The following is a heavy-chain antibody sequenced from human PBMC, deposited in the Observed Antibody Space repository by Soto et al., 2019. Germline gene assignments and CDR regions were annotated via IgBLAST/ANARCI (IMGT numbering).Heavy chain of an antibody. Sequence: GGSLRLSCAASGFTFSSYSMNWVRQAPGKGLEWVSSISSGSSYIFYADSVKGRFTISRDNAKNSLFLQMNSLRAEDTALYYCTIIVVVTAGRLFDYWGQGTLFTVSS. V-gene: IGHV3-21*01. CDR3: TIIVVVTAGRLFDY. J-gene: IGHJ4*02. CDR1: GFTFSSYS. D-gene: IGHD2-21*02. CDR2: ISSGSSYI.